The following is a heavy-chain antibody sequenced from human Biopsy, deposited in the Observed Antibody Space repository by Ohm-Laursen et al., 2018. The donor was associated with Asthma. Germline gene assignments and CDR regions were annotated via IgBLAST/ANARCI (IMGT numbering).Heavy chain of an antibody. D-gene: IGHD5-12*01. CDR2: FNPGNGNA. CDR1: GYSFATNA. Sequence: ATVKISCKASGYSFATNAMHWVRQAPGQRPEWMGWFNPGNGNAKVSEKFQGRVSVTRDTSATTAYLEVSSLTSEDTAVYYCARSAETYSGFDSNYYGMDVWGQGTRVTVSS. J-gene: IGHJ6*02. V-gene: IGHV1-3*01. CDR3: ARSAETYSGFDSNYYGMDV.